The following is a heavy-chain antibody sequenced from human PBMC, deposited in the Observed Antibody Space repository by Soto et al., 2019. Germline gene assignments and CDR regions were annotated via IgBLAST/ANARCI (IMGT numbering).Heavy chain of an antibody. CDR3: TESSADY. CDR2: IRSKAYGGTT. CDR1: GCTFGDYA. Sequence: GGSLRLSCTASGCTFGDYAMSWVRQAPGKGLEWVGFIRSKAYGGTTEYAASVKGRFTISRDDSKSIAYLQMNSLKTEDTAVYYCTESSADYWGQGTLVTVSS. V-gene: IGHV3-49*04. J-gene: IGHJ4*02.